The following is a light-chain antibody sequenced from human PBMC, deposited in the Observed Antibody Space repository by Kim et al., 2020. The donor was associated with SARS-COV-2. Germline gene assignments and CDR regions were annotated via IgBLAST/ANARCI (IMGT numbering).Light chain of an antibody. CDR1: QGISGY. Sequence: SASVGDRVPITCRTSQGISGYLAWFQQQPGKAPKLLIYAASTLQGGVPSRFSGSGSGTEFTLTISSLQPEDFATYYCQQLNSYPPTFGQGTKLEI. CDR3: QQLNSYPPT. CDR2: AAS. J-gene: IGKJ2*01. V-gene: IGKV1-9*01.